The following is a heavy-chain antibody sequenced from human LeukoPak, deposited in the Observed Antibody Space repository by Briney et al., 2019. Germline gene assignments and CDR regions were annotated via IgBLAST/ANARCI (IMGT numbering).Heavy chain of an antibody. CDR2: IIPIFGTA. J-gene: IGHJ4*02. V-gene: IGHV1-69*13. D-gene: IGHD3-10*01. CDR1: GGTFSSYA. Sequence: ASVKVSCKASGGTFSSYAISWVRQAPGQELEWMGGIIPIFGTANYAQKFQGRVTITADESTSTAYMELSSLRSEDTAVYYCAREDNYYGSGSISNYLDYWGQGTLVTVSS. CDR3: AREDNYYGSGSISNYLDY.